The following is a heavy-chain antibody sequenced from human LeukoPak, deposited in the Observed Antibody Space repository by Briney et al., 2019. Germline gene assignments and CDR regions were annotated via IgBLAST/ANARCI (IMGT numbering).Heavy chain of an antibody. V-gene: IGHV1-69*02. CDR1: GGTFSSYT. CDR2: IIPILGIA. D-gene: IGHD3-3*01. CDR3: ARAYPTHVLRFLENGGWFDP. Sequence: ASVKVSCKASGGTFSSYTISWVRQAPGQGLEWMGRIIPILGIANYAQKFQGRVTITADKSTSTAYMELSSLRSEDTAVYYCARAYPTHVLRFLENGGWFDPWGQGTLVTVSS. J-gene: IGHJ5*02.